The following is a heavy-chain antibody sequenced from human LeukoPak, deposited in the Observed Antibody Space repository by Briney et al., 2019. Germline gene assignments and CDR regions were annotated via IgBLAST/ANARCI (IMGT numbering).Heavy chain of an antibody. V-gene: IGHV3-7*01. Sequence: PGGSLRLSCAPSGFSISRYWMTWVRQAPGKGLELLANIKPDGSEKYYVDSVKGRFSISRDNAKNSLYLQMNSLRVEDTAVYYCAREERGPTHWGQGTLVIVSS. CDR1: GFSISRYW. CDR2: IKPDGSEK. J-gene: IGHJ4*02. D-gene: IGHD3-10*01. CDR3: AREERGPTH.